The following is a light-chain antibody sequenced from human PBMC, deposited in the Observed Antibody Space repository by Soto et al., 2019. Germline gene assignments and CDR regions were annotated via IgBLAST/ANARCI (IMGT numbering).Light chain of an antibody. Sequence: DIVMTQSPATLSVSPGERATLSCRASQSVKSSYLAWYQHKPGQAPRLLIYGTSSRATGIPDRFSGSGSGTDFTLTISRLEPEDFAVYYCQQYGSSITFGQGTKVDIK. CDR2: GTS. J-gene: IGKJ1*01. CDR1: QSVKSSY. CDR3: QQYGSSIT. V-gene: IGKV3-20*01.